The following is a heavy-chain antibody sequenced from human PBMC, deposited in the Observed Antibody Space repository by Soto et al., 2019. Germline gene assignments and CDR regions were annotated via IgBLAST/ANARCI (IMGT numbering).Heavy chain of an antibody. Sequence: PGAPLRLSCAASGFTFTRYSMNWVRQAPGKGLEWVSSISSTTNYIYYGDSMKGRFTISRDNAKNSLYLEMNSLRAEDTAVYYCARESEDLTSNFDYWGQGTMVTVSS. CDR1: GFTFTRYS. J-gene: IGHJ4*02. CDR2: ISSTTNYI. CDR3: ARESEDLTSNFDY. V-gene: IGHV3-21*06.